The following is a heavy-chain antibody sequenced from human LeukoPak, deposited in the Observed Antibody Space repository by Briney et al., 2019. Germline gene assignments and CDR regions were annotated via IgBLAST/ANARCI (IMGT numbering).Heavy chain of an antibody. V-gene: IGHV3-23*01. CDR3: AKPMVRGVIITGIDY. Sequence: GGSLRLSCAASGFTFSSYGMSWVRQAPGKGLEWVSAISGSGGSTYYADSVKGRFTISRDNSKNTLYLQMNSLRAEDTAVYYCAKPMVRGVIITGIDYWGQGTLVTVSS. D-gene: IGHD3-10*01. CDR1: GFTFSSYG. J-gene: IGHJ4*02. CDR2: ISGSGGST.